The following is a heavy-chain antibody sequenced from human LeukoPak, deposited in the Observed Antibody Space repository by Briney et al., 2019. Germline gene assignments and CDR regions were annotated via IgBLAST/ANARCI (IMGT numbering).Heavy chain of an antibody. CDR2: ITWNSAVL. J-gene: IGHJ4*02. Sequence: GGSLRLSCAASGFTFDDYTIHWVRQAPGKGLEWVSGITWNSAVLGYADSVKGRFTISRDNAKNSLYLQMNSLRAEDMALYYCAKTRGKYGSGTYFDSWGQGTLVTVSP. V-gene: IGHV3-9*03. CDR1: GFTFDDYT. D-gene: IGHD3-10*01. CDR3: AKTRGKYGSGTYFDS.